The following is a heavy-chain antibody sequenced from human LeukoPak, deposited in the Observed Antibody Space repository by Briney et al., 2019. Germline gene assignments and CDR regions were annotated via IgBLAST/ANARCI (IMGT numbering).Heavy chain of an antibody. CDR3: ARETEYSGSYQRGWFDP. D-gene: IGHD1-26*01. V-gene: IGHV1-2*04. J-gene: IGHJ5*02. CDR2: INPTSGGT. Sequence: GASVKVSCKTSGYTFTGYYIQWVRQAPGQGLEWMGYINPTSGGTNYAQKFQGWVTMTRDTSISTAYMELSRLRSDDTAVYYCARETEYSGSYQRGWFDPWGQGTLVTVSS. CDR1: GYTFTGYY.